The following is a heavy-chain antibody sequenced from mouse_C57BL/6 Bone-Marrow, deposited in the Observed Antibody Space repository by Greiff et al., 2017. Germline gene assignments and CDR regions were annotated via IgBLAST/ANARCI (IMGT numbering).Heavy chain of an antibody. V-gene: IGHV1-5*01. J-gene: IGHJ2*01. D-gene: IGHD2-4*01. CDR1: GYTFTSYW. Sequence: VQLKQPGAELVKPGASVKMSCKTSGYTFTSYWMHWVKQRPGQGLEWIGAIYPGNSDTSYNQKFKGKAKLTAVTSDSTAYMELSSLTNEDSAVYYCTNYDYDLYYFDYWGQGTTLTVSS. CDR3: TNYDYDLYYFDY. CDR2: IYPGNSDT.